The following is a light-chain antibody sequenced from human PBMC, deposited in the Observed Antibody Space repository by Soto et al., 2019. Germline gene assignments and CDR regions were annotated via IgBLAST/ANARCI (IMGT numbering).Light chain of an antibody. J-gene: IGKJ2*01. CDR2: GAS. CDR3: QQYGSSPVYT. CDR1: QSVSSSY. Sequence: EIVLTQSPGTLSLSPGERATLSCRASQSVSSSYLAWYQQKPGQAPRLLIYGASSRATGIPGRFSGSGSGADFTLTISRLEPEDFAVYSWQQYGSSPVYTFGQGTKLEIK. V-gene: IGKV3-20*01.